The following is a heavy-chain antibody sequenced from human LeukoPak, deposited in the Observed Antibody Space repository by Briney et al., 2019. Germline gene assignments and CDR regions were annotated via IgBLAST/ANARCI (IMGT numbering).Heavy chain of an antibody. CDR1: GFTVSSNH. Sequence: GGSLRLSCAASGFTVSSNHMTWVRQAPGKGLEWVSLILGGGTTYYADSVKGRFTISRDNSENTLYLQMNSLRADDTAVYYCARAYSNAFHIWGQGTMVAVSS. CDR2: ILGGGTT. J-gene: IGHJ3*02. V-gene: IGHV3-66*01. D-gene: IGHD2-15*01. CDR3: ARAYSNAFHI.